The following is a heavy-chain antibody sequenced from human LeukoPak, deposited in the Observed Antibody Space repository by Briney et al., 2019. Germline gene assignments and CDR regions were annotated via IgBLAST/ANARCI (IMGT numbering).Heavy chain of an antibody. CDR3: ARDTQQAALGSTYYYYYGTDV. CDR1: GGSISSYY. Sequence: PSETLSLTCTVSGGSISSYYWSWIRQPPGKGLEWIGYIYYSGSTNYNPSLKSRVTISVDTSKNQISLKLSSVTAADTAVYYCARDTQQAALGSTYYYYYGTDVWGQGTTVTVSS. D-gene: IGHD6-6*01. V-gene: IGHV4-59*01. J-gene: IGHJ6*02. CDR2: IYYSGST.